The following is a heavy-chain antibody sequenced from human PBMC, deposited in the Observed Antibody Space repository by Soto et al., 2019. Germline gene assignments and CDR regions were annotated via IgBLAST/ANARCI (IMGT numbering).Heavy chain of an antibody. CDR1: GFTFSSYG. CDR2: ISYDGSNK. Sequence: PGGSLRLSCAASGFTFSSYGMHWVRQAPGKGLEWVAVISYDGSNKYYADSVKGRFTISRDNSKNTLYLQMNSLRAEDTAVYYCAKGSSWYREGWFDPWGQGTLVTVSS. CDR3: AKGSSWYREGWFDP. D-gene: IGHD6-13*01. V-gene: IGHV3-30*18. J-gene: IGHJ5*02.